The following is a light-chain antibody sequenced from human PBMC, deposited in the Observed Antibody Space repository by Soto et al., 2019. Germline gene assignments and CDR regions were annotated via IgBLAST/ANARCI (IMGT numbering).Light chain of an antibody. Sequence: QSALTQPPSASGSPGQSVTISCTGTSSDVGGYNYVSWYQQHPGKAPKLMIYEVSKRPSGVPDRFSGYKSGNTASLTVSGLHAEDEADYYCSSYAGSNNLVFGGGTKLTVL. J-gene: IGLJ2*01. CDR1: SSDVGGYNY. CDR3: SSYAGSNNLV. V-gene: IGLV2-8*01. CDR2: EVS.